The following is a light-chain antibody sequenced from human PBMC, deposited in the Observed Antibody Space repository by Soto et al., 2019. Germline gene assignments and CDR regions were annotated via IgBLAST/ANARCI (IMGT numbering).Light chain of an antibody. Sequence: DIQLTQSPSFLSASVGDRVTITCPASQSSSNYLAWYQRKPGKAHKLLIYTASTLQSGDQSSFSGSGSGTEFNLTISSLQYEDFAHYDCQKLNSHPLTFGGGTKVEIK. V-gene: IGKV1-9*01. CDR2: TAS. CDR3: QKLNSHPLT. CDR1: QSSSNY. J-gene: IGKJ4*01.